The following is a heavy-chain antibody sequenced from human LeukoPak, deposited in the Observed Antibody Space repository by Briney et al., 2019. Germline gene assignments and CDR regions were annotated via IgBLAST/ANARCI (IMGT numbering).Heavy chain of an antibody. V-gene: IGHV4-59*01. J-gene: IGHJ6*02. CDR1: GGSISSYY. CDR2: IYYSGST. Sequence: SETLSLTCTVSGGSISSYYWSWIRQPPGKGLEWIGYIYYSGSTNYNPSLKSRVTISVDTSKNQFSLKLSSVTAADTAVYYCARGIVAVTATSYYYYGMDVWGQGTTVTVSS. CDR3: ARGIVAVTATSYYYYGMDV. D-gene: IGHD2-21*02.